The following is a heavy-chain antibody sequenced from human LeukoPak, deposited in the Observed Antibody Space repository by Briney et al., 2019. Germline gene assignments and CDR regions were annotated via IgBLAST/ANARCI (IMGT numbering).Heavy chain of an antibody. CDR2: ISGSGGST. D-gene: IGHD3-10*01. CDR1: GFTFSSYG. V-gene: IGHV3-23*01. J-gene: IGHJ5*02. Sequence: PGGTLRLSCAASGFTFSSYGMSWVRQAPGKGLEWVSAISGSGGSTYYADSVKGRFTISRDNSKNALYLQMNSLRAEDTAVYYCANGGDYYGSGSSGFDPWGQGTLVTVSS. CDR3: ANGGDYYGSGSSGFDP.